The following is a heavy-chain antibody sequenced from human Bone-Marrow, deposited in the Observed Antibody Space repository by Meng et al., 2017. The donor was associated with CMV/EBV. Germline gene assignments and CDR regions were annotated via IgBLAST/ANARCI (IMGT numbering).Heavy chain of an antibody. J-gene: IGHJ4*02. CDR2: ISYDGSNK. D-gene: IGHD5-18*01. CDR1: GFTFSSYA. Sequence: GESLKISCAASGFTFSSYAMHWVRQAPGKGLEWVAVISYDGSNKYYADSVKGRFTISRDNSKNTLYLQMNSLRAEDTAVYYCAKGEIQLLGGGSYFDYCGQGTLVTVSS. CDR3: AKGEIQLLGGGSYFDY. V-gene: IGHV3-30-3*01.